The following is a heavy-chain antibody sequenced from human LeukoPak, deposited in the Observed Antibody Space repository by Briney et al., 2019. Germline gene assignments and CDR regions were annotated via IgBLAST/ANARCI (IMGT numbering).Heavy chain of an antibody. V-gene: IGHV1-24*01. CDR2: FDPEDGET. CDR1: GYTLTELS. CDR3: ATDGPSTVTNFYYYYGMDV. D-gene: IGHD4-11*01. Sequence: ASVKVPCKVSGYTLTELSMHWVRQAPGKGLEWMGGFDPEDGETIYAQKFQGRVTMTEDTSTDTAYMELSSLRSEDTAVYYCATDGPSTVTNFYYYYGMDVWGQGTTVTVSS. J-gene: IGHJ6*02.